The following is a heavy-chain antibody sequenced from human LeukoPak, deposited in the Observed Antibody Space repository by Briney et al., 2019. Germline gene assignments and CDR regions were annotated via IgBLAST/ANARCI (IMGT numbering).Heavy chain of an antibody. CDR3: AKGHRIWFGELMDHFDY. D-gene: IGHD3-10*01. Sequence: GGSLRLSCAASGFTFSSYAMSWVRQAPGKGLEWVSAISGSGGSTYYADSVKGRFTISRDNSKNTLYLQMNSLRAEDTAVYYCAKGHRIWFGELMDHFDYWGQGTLVTVSS. J-gene: IGHJ4*02. V-gene: IGHV3-23*01. CDR1: GFTFSSYA. CDR2: ISGSGGST.